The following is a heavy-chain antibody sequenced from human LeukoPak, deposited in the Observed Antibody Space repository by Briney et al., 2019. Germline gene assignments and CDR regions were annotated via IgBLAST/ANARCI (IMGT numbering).Heavy chain of an antibody. CDR1: GGSFSGYY. CDR3: AATAMGYYFDY. CDR2: INHSGST. J-gene: IGHJ4*02. Sequence: PSETLSLTCAVYGGSFSGYYWSWIRQPPGKGLEWIGEINHSGSTNYNPSLKSRVTISVDTSKNQFSLKLSSVTAADTAVYYCAATAMGYYFDYWGQGTLVTVSS. V-gene: IGHV4-34*01. D-gene: IGHD5-18*01.